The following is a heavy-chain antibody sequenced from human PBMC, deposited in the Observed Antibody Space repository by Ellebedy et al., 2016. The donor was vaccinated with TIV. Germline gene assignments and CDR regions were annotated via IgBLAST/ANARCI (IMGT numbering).Heavy chain of an antibody. V-gene: IGHV4-39*07. CDR3: AADRSISWYFY. Sequence: MPGGSLRLSCTVSDGSISSSGYYWGWIRQPPGKGLAWIGNIFYSGSTYYNPSLESRFTMSIDTSKNQFSLKLTSVTAADTAVYYCAADRSISWYFYWGQGTLVTVSS. CDR2: IFYSGST. D-gene: IGHD2-2*01. CDR1: DGSISSSGYY. J-gene: IGHJ4*02.